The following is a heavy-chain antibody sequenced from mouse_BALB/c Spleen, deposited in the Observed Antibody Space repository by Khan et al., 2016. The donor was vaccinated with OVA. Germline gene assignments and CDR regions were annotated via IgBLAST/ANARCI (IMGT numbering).Heavy chain of an antibody. Sequence: VRLQQSGAELVKSGATVKLSCTASGLNIKDTYMHWLKQWPEQGLEWIGRIAPPNGNTKYAPKFQGQSTLTSDTSSNTAYLEDSSLKSEDTSVYDWARRARKWGQGTTLTVSS. CDR1: GLNIKDTY. J-gene: IGHJ2*01. D-gene: IGHD3-3*01. V-gene: IGHV14-3*02. CDR2: IAPPNGNT. CDR3: ARRARK.